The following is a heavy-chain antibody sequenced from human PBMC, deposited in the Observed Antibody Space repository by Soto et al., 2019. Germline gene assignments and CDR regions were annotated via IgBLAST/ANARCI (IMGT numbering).Heavy chain of an antibody. J-gene: IGHJ3*02. CDR3: AKDGYCTNGVCHNAFDI. D-gene: IGHD2-8*01. V-gene: IGHV3-23*01. Sequence: EVQLLESGGGLVQPGGSLRLSCAASGFTFSSYAMSWVRQAPGKGLEWGSAISGSGGSTYYADSVKGRFTISRDNSKNTLYLQMNSLRAEDTAVYYCAKDGYCTNGVCHNAFDIWGQGTMVTVSS. CDR2: ISGSGGST. CDR1: GFTFSSYA.